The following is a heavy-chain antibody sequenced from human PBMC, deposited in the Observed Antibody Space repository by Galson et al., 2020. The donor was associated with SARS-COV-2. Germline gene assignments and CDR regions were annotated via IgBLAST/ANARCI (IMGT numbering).Heavy chain of an antibody. CDR3: VTQARFSSGWYRYDY. Sequence: GESLKISCKGSGYSFTSNWIGWVRQMPGKGLEWMGSIYPDDSDNRYSPSFQGQVTMSADKSIRTAYLQWSSLQASDSAMYYCVTQARFSSGWYRYDYWGQGTLVTVSS. CDR1: GYSFTSNW. J-gene: IGHJ4*02. V-gene: IGHV5-51*01. CDR2: IYPDDSDN. D-gene: IGHD6-19*01.